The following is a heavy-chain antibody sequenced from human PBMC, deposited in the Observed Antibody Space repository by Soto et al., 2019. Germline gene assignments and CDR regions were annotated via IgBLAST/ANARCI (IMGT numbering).Heavy chain of an antibody. Sequence: EVQLLESGGGLVQPGGSLRLSCAASGFTFSSYAMSWVRQAPGKGLEWVAAISGSGGSTYYADSVKGRFTISRDNSKNALYLQMNSLRAEDTDVYYCAKDNTAQLGFDPWGQGTLVTVSS. D-gene: IGHD6-6*01. J-gene: IGHJ5*02. CDR1: GFTFSSYA. CDR3: AKDNTAQLGFDP. CDR2: ISGSGGST. V-gene: IGHV3-23*01.